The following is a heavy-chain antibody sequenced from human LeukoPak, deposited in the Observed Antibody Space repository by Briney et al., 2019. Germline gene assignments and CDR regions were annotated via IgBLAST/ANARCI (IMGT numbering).Heavy chain of an antibody. Sequence: TGGSLRLSCAASGFAFNTYSMNWVRQAPGKGLEWVSFISSSSTTIYYAASVKGRFTISRDNAENSLYLQMNSLRDEDTAVYYCAKDISPAVAASFDYWGQGTLVTVSS. D-gene: IGHD6-19*01. CDR3: AKDISPAVAASFDY. J-gene: IGHJ4*02. V-gene: IGHV3-48*02. CDR1: GFAFNTYS. CDR2: ISSSSTTI.